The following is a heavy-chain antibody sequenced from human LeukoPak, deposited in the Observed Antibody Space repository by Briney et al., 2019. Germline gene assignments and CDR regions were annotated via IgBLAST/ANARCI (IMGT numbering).Heavy chain of an antibody. CDR1: GFTFSDYA. D-gene: IGHD1-7*01. CDR3: ARDYWRNYDY. J-gene: IGHJ4*02. Sequence: GRSLRLSCAASGFTFSDYAMHWVRQAPGKGLEWVAVISKDGSDKYYPGSVRGRFTISRDNSKNTIYLQMDSLRAEDTATYYCARDYWRNYDYWGQGTLVTVSS. CDR2: ISKDGSDK. V-gene: IGHV3-30-3*01.